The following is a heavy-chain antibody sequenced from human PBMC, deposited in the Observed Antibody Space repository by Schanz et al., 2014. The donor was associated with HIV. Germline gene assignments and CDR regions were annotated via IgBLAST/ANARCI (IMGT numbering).Heavy chain of an antibody. CDR2: INSDGSSD. Sequence: EEQLVESGGDLVQPGGSLKLSCAASGFTFSTYWMHWVRQAPGKGLVWVSRINSDGSSDTYADSVKGRFTISRDNSMNTLYLQMNSLRAEDTAVYYCARDSGSYQYFQYWGQGTPVTVSS. V-gene: IGHV3-74*01. J-gene: IGHJ1*01. CDR1: GFTFSTYW. D-gene: IGHD1-26*01. CDR3: ARDSGSYQYFQY.